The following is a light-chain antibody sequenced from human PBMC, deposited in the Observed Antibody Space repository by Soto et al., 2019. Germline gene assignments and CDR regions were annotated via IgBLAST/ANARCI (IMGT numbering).Light chain of an antibody. Sequence: EIVLTQSPGTLSLSPGERATLSCRASQSLTSSYLAWYQQKPGQAPRLLIYGASTRATGIPDRFSGSGSETEFILTISSLESEDFAIYYCQQYDASPWTFGQGTKVDIK. CDR3: QQYDASPWT. V-gene: IGKV3-20*01. J-gene: IGKJ1*01. CDR1: QSLTSSY. CDR2: GAS.